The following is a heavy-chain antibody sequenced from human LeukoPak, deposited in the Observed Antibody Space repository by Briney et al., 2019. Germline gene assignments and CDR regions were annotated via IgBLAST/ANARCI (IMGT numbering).Heavy chain of an antibody. J-gene: IGHJ6*01. D-gene: IGHD3-9*01. CDR2: ILYDGSHK. CDR3: AGERSAYYGMDV. Sequence: PGGSLRLSCAASGFTFTNYAMPWVRQAPGKGLEWVAIILYDGSHKYYADSVKGRFTISRDNSKNTLYLQVNSLRGEDTAVYYCAGERSAYYGMDVWGQGTTVTVSS. V-gene: IGHV3-30-3*01. CDR1: GFTFTNYA.